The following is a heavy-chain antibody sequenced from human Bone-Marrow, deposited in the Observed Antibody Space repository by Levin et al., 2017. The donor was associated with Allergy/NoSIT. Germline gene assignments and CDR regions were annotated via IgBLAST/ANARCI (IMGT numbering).Heavy chain of an antibody. CDR1: GGSVSSGSYY. CDR2: IYYTGST. V-gene: IGHV4-61*01. D-gene: IGHD4-23*01. CDR3: ARYTGYYGGTDY. Sequence: PSETLSLTCTVSGGSVSSGSYYWSWIRQPPGKGLEWIGYIYYTGSTNYNPSLKSRVTISVDTSKNQFSLKLSSVTAADTAVYSCARYTGYYGGTDYWGQGTRVTVSS. J-gene: IGHJ4*02.